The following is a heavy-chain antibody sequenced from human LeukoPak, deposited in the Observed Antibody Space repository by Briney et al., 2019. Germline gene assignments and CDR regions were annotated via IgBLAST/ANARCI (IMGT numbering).Heavy chain of an antibody. CDR2: TYYRSKWYD. D-gene: IGHD6-19*01. CDR1: GDSVSSNSAA. Sequence: SQTLSLTCAISGDSVSSNSAAWNWIRQSPSRGLEWLGRTYYRSKWYDDYAVSVRSRITISPDTSKNQFSLQLSSVTPEDTAVYYCARVDQWPPSGWLDPWGQGIQVTVSS. CDR3: ARVDQWPPSGWLDP. J-gene: IGHJ5*02. V-gene: IGHV6-1*01.